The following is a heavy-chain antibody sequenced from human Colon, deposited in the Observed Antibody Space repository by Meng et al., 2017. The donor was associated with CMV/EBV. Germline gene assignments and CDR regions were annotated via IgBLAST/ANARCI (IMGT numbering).Heavy chain of an antibody. CDR1: GFAFSSYS. D-gene: IGHD6-13*01. CDR3: ARASGYYRSSWYYFDD. Sequence: GGSLRLSCAASGFAFSSYSMNWVREAPGKGLEWVSSVSSAGSYIYYADSVKGRFTISIDNANNSLYLQMNSLRAEDTAVYYFARASGYYRSSWYYFDDWGQGTLVTVSS. V-gene: IGHV3-21*01. J-gene: IGHJ4*02. CDR2: VSSAGSYI.